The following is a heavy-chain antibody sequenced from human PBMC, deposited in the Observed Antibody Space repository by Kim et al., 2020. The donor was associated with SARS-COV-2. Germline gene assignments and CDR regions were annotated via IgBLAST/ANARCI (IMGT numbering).Heavy chain of an antibody. CDR2: ISSSSSTI. Sequence: GGSLRLSCAASGFTFSSYSMNWVRQAPGKGLEWVSYISSSSSTIYYADSVKGRFTISRDNAKNSLYLQMNSLRDEETAVYYCARDPLGGCGGDCYSDWFDPWGRGTLVTVSS. J-gene: IGHJ5*02. CDR1: GFTFSSYS. D-gene: IGHD2-21*02. CDR3: ARDPLGGCGGDCYSDWFDP. V-gene: IGHV3-48*02.